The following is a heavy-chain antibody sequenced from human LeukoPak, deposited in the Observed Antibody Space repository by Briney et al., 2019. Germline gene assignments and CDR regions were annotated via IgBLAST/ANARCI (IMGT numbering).Heavy chain of an antibody. D-gene: IGHD4-11*01. V-gene: IGHV4-39*01. Sequence: SETLSLTCTVSGGSISSSSYYWGWIRQPPGKGLEWIGSIYYSGSIYYNPSLKSRVTISVDTSKNQFSLKLSSVTAADTAVYYCARRQELRFDWFDPWGQGTLVTVSS. J-gene: IGHJ5*02. CDR1: GGSISSSSYY. CDR2: IYYSGSI. CDR3: ARRQELRFDWFDP.